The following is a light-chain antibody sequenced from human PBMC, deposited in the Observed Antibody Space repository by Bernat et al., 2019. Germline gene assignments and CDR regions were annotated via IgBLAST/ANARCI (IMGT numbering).Light chain of an antibody. V-gene: IGKV1-5*03. Sequence: DIQMTQSPSSLSASVGDRVTITCRASQSISSYLNWYQQKPGKAPKLLIYKASNLESGVPSRFSGSGSGTEFTLTISSLQPDDFATYYCQQYNSYSPRYTFGQGTKLEIK. J-gene: IGKJ2*01. CDR3: QQYNSYSPRYT. CDR1: QSISSY. CDR2: KAS.